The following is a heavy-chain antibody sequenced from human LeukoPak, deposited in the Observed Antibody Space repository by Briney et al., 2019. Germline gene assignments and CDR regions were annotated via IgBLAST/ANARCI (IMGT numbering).Heavy chain of an antibody. J-gene: IGHJ4*02. Sequence: SVKVSCKASGGTFSIYAISWVRQAPGQGLEWMGGIIPIFGTANYAQKFQGKVTITADESTSTAYMELSSLRSEDTAVYYCARGWDYDSGGRPTAYVYWGQGTLVSVSS. D-gene: IGHD3-22*01. CDR2: IIPIFGTA. CDR3: ARGWDYDSGGRPTAYVY. CDR1: GGTFSIYA. V-gene: IGHV1-69*13.